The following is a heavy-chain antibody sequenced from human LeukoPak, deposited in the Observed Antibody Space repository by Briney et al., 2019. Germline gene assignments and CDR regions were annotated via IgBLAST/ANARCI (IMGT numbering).Heavy chain of an antibody. J-gene: IGHJ1*01. CDR3: AKEIGPGRIAEYFQH. CDR1: GFTFSSYS. CDR2: ISSSGGTI. Sequence: GESLRLSCAASGFTFSSYSMNWVRQAPGKGLEWVSYISSSGGTIYDADSVRGRFTISRDNAKNSLYLQMNSLRAEDTAVYYCAKEIGPGRIAEYFQHWGQGTLVTVSS. D-gene: IGHD1-26*01. V-gene: IGHV3-48*01.